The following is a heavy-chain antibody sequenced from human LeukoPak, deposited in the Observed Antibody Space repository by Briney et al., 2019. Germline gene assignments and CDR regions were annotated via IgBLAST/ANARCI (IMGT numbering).Heavy chain of an antibody. CDR2: IYYSGST. CDR3: ARLHCSSTSCFSAFDY. CDR1: GGSISSSSYY. Sequence: SETLSLTCSVSGGSISSSSYYWAWIRQPPGKGLEWIGSIYYSGSTYYNPSLKSRLTISVDTSMNQFSLTLSSVTAADTAVYYCARLHCSSTSCFSAFDYWGQGTLVTVSS. V-gene: IGHV4-39*01. J-gene: IGHJ4*02. D-gene: IGHD2-2*01.